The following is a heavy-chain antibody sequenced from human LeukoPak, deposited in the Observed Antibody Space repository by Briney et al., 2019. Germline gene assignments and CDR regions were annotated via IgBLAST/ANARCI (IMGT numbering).Heavy chain of an antibody. CDR2: IGSSDSTT. CDR1: GFTFSSYE. Sequence: QTGGSLRLSCVASGFTFSSYEMNWVRQAPGKGLEWLSYIGSSDSTTHYADSVKGRFTISRDNAKNSLYLQMNSLRVEDTAVYYCARDGTPNYGSGWVYMDVWGEGTTVTISS. V-gene: IGHV3-48*03. CDR3: ARDGTPNYGSGWVYMDV. J-gene: IGHJ6*03. D-gene: IGHD6-25*01.